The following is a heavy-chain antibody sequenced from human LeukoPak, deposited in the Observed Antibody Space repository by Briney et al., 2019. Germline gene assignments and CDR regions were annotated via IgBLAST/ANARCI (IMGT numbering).Heavy chain of an antibody. J-gene: IGHJ3*02. CDR3: ARVGYYDTDAFDI. V-gene: IGHV4-38-2*01. D-gene: IGHD3-22*01. CDR2: IYHSGSA. CDR1: GYSNISGYY. Sequence: PSETLSLTCAVSGYSNISGYYWGWIRQPPGKGREWIGSIYHSGSAYYNPSLKSRVTISVDTSKNQFSLKLSSVTAADMAVYSCARVGYYDTDAFDIWGQGTMVTVSS.